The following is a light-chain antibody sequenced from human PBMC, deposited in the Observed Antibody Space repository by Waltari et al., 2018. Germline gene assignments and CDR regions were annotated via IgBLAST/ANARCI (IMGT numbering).Light chain of an antibody. CDR2: GVS. J-gene: IGKJ2*01. Sequence: EIVLTQSPGTLSLSPGERATLSCRASQSVTSSRLAWYQQKPGQAPRLLIYGVSTRATGIPDRFSGSGSGTDFILIISRLEPEDSAVYYCQQYGRSPYTFGLGTMLEIK. CDR3: QQYGRSPYT. V-gene: IGKV3-20*01. CDR1: QSVTSSR.